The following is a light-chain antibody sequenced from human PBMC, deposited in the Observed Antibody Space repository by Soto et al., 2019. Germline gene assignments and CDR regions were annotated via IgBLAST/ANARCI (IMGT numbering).Light chain of an antibody. V-gene: IGLV3-21*02. CDR1: NIGRKS. Sequence: SYELTQPPSVSVAPGQTARITCGGTNIGRKSVHWYQQKPGQAPVVVVYDDRYRPSGIPERFSGSNSGNTAALTISRVEAGDEADYYCQLWGSNSDHVVFGGGTKLTVL. J-gene: IGLJ2*01. CDR3: QLWGSNSDHVV. CDR2: DDR.